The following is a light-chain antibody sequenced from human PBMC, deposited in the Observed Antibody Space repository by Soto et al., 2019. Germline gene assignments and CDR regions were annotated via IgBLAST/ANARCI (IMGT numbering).Light chain of an antibody. CDR1: SSDVGSYNL. Sequence: QSVLTQPASVSGSPGQSITISCTGTSSDVGSYNLVSWYQQHPGKAPKLMIYEVSKRPSGVSNRFSGSKSGNTASLTISGLQAADEADYYCCSYAGSSTLDVVFGGGTKLTVL. V-gene: IGLV2-23*02. CDR3: CSYAGSSTLDVV. CDR2: EVS. J-gene: IGLJ2*01.